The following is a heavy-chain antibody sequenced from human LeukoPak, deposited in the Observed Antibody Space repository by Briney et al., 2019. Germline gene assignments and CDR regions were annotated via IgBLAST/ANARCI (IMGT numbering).Heavy chain of an antibody. V-gene: IGHV3-48*03. J-gene: IGHJ4*02. CDR1: GFDFGAYE. CDR3: TTLGYHLDS. D-gene: IGHD3-22*01. CDR2: FAGSDTTT. Sequence: PGGPLRLSCAAPGFDFGAYEMNWVRQAPGKGLEWVAYFAGSDTTTYYADSVKGRFIISRDNARNSLYLQMNSLRAEDTALYYCTTLGYHLDSWGQGTLVTVSS.